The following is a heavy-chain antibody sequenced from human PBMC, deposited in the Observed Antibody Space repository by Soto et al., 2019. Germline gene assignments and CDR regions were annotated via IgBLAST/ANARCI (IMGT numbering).Heavy chain of an antibody. J-gene: IGHJ4*02. V-gene: IGHV3-30*04. CDR3: ARDDEGGSDCDLGY. D-gene: IGHD3-10*01. CDR2: ISRDGSNE. Sequence: QVQLVESGGGVVQPGRSLRLSCAASGFTFSSYVIHWVRQTPDKGLEWVAVISRDGSNEYYADSVKGRFTISRDNSKKTLYLEMNSLRAEDTAVYYCARDDEGGSDCDLGYWGQGTLVTVSS. CDR1: GFTFSSYV.